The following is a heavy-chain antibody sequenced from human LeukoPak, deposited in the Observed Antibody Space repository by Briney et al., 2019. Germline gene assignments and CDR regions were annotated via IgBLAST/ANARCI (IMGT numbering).Heavy chain of an antibody. J-gene: IGHJ4*02. CDR3: ARDRVGDWEYFDY. D-gene: IGHD1-26*01. CDR2: ISSSGSTI. Sequence: PGGSLRLSCAASGFTFSDYYMSWIRQAPGKGLEWVSYISSSGSTIYYADSVKGRFTISRDNAKNSLYLQMNSLRAEDMAVYYCARDRVGDWEYFDYWGQGTLVTVSS. CDR1: GFTFSDYY. V-gene: IGHV3-11*01.